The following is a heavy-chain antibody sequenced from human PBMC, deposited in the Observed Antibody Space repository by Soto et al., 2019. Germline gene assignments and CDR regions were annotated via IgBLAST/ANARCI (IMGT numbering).Heavy chain of an antibody. CDR3: ARGCHGSGYYYYYMDV. D-gene: IGHD3-10*01. Sequence: DSVKVSCKASGYTFTSYGISWVRQAPGQGLEWMGWISAYNGNTNYAQKLQGRVTMTTDTSTSTAYMELRSLRSDDTAVYYCARGCHGSGYYYYYMDVWGKGNTVTVSS. CDR1: GYTFTSYG. J-gene: IGHJ6*03. V-gene: IGHV1-18*01. CDR2: ISAYNGNT.